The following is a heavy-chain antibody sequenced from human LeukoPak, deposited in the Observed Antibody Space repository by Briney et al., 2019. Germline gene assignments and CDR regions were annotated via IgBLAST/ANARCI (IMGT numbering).Heavy chain of an antibody. CDR2: INAGNGNT. CDR1: GYTFTSYA. Sequence: ASVKVSCKASGYTFTSYAMHWVRQAPGQRLEWMGWINAGNGNTKYSQKFQGRVTITRDTSASTAYMELSSLRSEDTAVYYCARRVGSSSGWDYWGQGTLVTVSS. V-gene: IGHV1-3*01. J-gene: IGHJ4*02. D-gene: IGHD6-6*01. CDR3: ARRVGSSSGWDY.